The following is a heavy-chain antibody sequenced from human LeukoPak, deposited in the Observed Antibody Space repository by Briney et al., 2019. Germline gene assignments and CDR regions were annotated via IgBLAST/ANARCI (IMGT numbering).Heavy chain of an antibody. J-gene: IGHJ3*02. CDR1: GFTFSTYA. CDR2: ISAGGGSA. D-gene: IGHD4-17*01. Sequence: GGSLRLSCTASGFTFSTYAMMWVRQTPGKGLEWVSAISAGGGSAHYADSVKGRFTISRDNSKHTLFLQMNSLRAEDTAVHYCARDPNGDYIGAFDMWGPGTMVTVSS. CDR3: ARDPNGDYIGAFDM. V-gene: IGHV3-23*01.